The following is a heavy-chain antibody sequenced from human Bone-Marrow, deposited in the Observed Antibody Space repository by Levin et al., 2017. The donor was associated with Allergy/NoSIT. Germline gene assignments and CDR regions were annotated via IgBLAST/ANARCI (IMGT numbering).Heavy chain of an antibody. Sequence: ASVKVSCKASGYTFTGYYIHWVRQAPGQGLEWMGWINPDSGDTNYAQQFHGRVTMTRDTSIDTAYIEVTGLRFDDAAVYFCARMLTGIWEWFDPWGQGTLVTVS. CDR3: ARMLTGIWEWFDP. CDR2: INPDSGDT. CDR1: GYTFTGYY. V-gene: IGHV1-2*02. J-gene: IGHJ5*02. D-gene: IGHD1-20*01.